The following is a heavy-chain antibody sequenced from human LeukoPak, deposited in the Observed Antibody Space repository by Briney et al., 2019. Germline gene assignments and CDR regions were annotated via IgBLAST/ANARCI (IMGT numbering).Heavy chain of an antibody. CDR1: GFIFSSYS. V-gene: IGHV3-23*01. CDR3: AKRPRDTSGYYLGAFDG. Sequence: PGGSLRLSCAASGFIFSSYSMNWVRQAPGKGLEWVSAISASGGDTYYADSVKGRFTISRDNSKNTLYLHMSSLRAEDTAVYFCAKRPRDTSGYYLGAFDGWGQGTTVTVSS. CDR2: ISASGGDT. J-gene: IGHJ3*01. D-gene: IGHD3-22*01.